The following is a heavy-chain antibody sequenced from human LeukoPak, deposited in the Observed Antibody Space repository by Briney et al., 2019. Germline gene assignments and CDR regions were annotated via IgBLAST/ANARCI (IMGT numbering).Heavy chain of an antibody. V-gene: IGHV1-2*02. CDR2: INPNSGGT. J-gene: IGHJ4*02. CDR1: GYTFTGYY. Sequence: ASVKVSCKASGYTFTGYYMHWVRQAAGQGREWMGWINPNSGGTNYAQKFQGRVTMTRDTSISTAYMEQSRRRSDDAAVYYCARDYDFWSGYYGYWGQGTLVTVSS. D-gene: IGHD3-3*01. CDR3: ARDYDFWSGYYGY.